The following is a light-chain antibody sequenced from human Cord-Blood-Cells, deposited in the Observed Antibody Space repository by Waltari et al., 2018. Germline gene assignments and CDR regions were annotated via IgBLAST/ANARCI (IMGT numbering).Light chain of an antibody. CDR2: GNS. Sequence: QSVLTQPPSVSGAPGQRVTLSCTGSSSNIGAGYDVHWYQQLPGTAPKLLIYGNSNRPAGVPDRFSGSKCGTSASLAITGLQAEDEADYYCQSYDSSLSGSVFGGGTKLTVL. CDR3: QSYDSSLSGSV. CDR1: SSNIGAGYD. J-gene: IGLJ2*01. V-gene: IGLV1-40*01.